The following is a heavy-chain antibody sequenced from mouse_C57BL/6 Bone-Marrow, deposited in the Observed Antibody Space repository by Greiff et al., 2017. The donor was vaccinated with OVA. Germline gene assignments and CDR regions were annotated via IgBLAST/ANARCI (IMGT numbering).Heavy chain of an antibody. D-gene: IGHD1-1*01. CDR2: IHPSDSDT. CDR1: GYTFTSYW. CDR3: ARDPLLYYGSRNWYFDV. J-gene: IGHJ1*03. V-gene: IGHV1-74*01. Sequence: VQLQQPGAELVKPGASVKVSCKASGYTFTSYWMHWVKQRPGQGLEWIGRIHPSDSDTNYNQKFKGKATLTVDKSSSTAYMQLNSLTSEDSAVYFCARDPLLYYGSRNWYFDVWGTGTTVTVSS.